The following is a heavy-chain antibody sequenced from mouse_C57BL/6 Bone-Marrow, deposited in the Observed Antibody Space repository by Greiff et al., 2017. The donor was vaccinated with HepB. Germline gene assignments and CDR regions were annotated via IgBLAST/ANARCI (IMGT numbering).Heavy chain of an antibody. D-gene: IGHD2-5*01. CDR2: IYPGGGYT. Sequence: VMLVESGAELVRPGTSVKMSCKASGYTFTNYWIGWAKQRPGHGLEWIGDIYPGGGYTNYNEKFKGKATLTADKSSSTAYMQFSSLTSEDSAIYYCAKYSNGYAMDYWGQGTSVTVSS. V-gene: IGHV1-63*01. CDR1: GYTFTNYW. CDR3: AKYSNGYAMDY. J-gene: IGHJ4*01.